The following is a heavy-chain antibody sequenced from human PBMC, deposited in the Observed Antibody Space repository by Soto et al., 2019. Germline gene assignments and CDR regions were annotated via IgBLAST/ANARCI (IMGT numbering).Heavy chain of an antibody. CDR1: GFTFSSYA. V-gene: IGHV3-64*04. CDR3: AKGSVVGADYSYGMDV. D-gene: IGHD2-2*01. CDR2: ISSNGGST. J-gene: IGHJ6*02. Sequence: GGSLRLSCSASGFTFSSYAMHWVRQAPGKGLEYVSAISSNGGSTYYADSVKGRFTISRDNSKNTLYLQVNSLRAEDTAIYYCAKGSVVGADYSYGMDVWGQGTTVTVSS.